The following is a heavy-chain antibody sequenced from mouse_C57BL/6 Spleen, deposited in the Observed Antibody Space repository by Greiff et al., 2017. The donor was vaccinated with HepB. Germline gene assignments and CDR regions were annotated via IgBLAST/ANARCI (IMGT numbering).Heavy chain of an antibody. CDR3: ARRNRYGDAMDY. CDR1: GYAFSSSW. V-gene: IGHV1-82*01. CDR2: IYPGDGDT. J-gene: IGHJ4*01. Sequence: VQLQHSGPELVKPGASVKISCKASGYAFSSSWMNWVKQRPGKGLEWIGRIYPGDGDTNYNGKFKGKATLTADKSSSTAYMQLSSLTSEDSAVYFCARRNRYGDAMDYWGQGTSVTVSS. D-gene: IGHD1-1*01.